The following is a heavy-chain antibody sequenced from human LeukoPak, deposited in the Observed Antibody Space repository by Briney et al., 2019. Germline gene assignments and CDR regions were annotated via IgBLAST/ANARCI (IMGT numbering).Heavy chain of an antibody. J-gene: IGHJ4*02. Sequence: ASVKVSCKASGYTFTSYYMHWVRQAPGQGLEWMGIINPSGGSTSYAQKFQGRVTMTRNTSISTAYMELSSLRSEDTAVYYCARILWIRGYDLGYWGQGTLVTVSS. CDR1: GYTFTSYY. V-gene: IGHV1-46*01. CDR2: INPSGGST. CDR3: ARILWIRGYDLGY. D-gene: IGHD5-12*01.